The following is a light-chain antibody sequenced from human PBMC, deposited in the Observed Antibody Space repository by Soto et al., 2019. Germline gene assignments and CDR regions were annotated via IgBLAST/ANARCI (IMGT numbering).Light chain of an antibody. CDR1: SSDVGGYNY. CDR2: EVS. CDR3: SSYTSGSTLVV. Sequence: QSALTQPPSASGSPGQSVTISCTGTSSDVGGYNYVSWYQQHPGKAPKLMIYEVSNRPSEVSNRFSGSKSGNTASLTISGLQAEDEGNYYCSSYTSGSTLVVFGGGTKVTVL. V-gene: IGLV2-14*01. J-gene: IGLJ2*01.